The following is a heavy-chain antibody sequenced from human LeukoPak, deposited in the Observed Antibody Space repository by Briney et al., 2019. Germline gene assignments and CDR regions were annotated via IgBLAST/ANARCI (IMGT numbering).Heavy chain of an antibody. D-gene: IGHD3-22*01. V-gene: IGHV1-46*01. CDR2: INPSGGST. J-gene: IGHJ4*02. CDR1: GYTFTSYY. Sequence: GASVKVSCKASGYTFTSYYMHWVRQAPGQGLEWMGIINPSGGSTSYAQKFQGRVTMTRDTSTSTVYMELSSLRSEDTAVYYCARDRDPTYYYDSSGSYYFDYWGQGTLVTVSS. CDR3: ARDRDPTYYYDSSGSYYFDY.